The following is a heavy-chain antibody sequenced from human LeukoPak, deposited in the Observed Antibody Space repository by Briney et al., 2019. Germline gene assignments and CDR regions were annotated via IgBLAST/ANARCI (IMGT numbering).Heavy chain of an antibody. D-gene: IGHD5-18*01. CDR3: ARERGYSYGYYYYYYMDV. CDR1: GYTFTSYY. CDR2: INPSGGST. Sequence: ASVKVSCKASGYTFTSYYMHWLRQAPGQGLEWMGIINPSGGSTSYAQKFQGRVTMTRDTSTSTVYMELCSLRSEDTAVYYCARERGYSYGYYYYYYMDVWGKGTTVTVSS. J-gene: IGHJ6*03. V-gene: IGHV1-46*01.